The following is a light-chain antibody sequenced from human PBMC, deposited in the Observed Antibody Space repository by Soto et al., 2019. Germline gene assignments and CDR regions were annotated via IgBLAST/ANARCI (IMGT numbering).Light chain of an antibody. CDR3: QQSYSTPLT. Sequence: DLQMTQSPSSLSASVGDRVTIACRASQNIRTYLNWYQQKPGKAPKLLIYAASSLQSGVPSRFSGSGSGTDFTLTISSLQPEDFATYYCQQSYSTPLTFGGGTKVEIK. J-gene: IGKJ4*01. V-gene: IGKV1-39*01. CDR2: AAS. CDR1: QNIRTY.